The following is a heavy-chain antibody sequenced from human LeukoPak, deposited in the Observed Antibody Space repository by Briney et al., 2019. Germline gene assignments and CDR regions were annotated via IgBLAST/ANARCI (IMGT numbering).Heavy chain of an antibody. D-gene: IGHD2-2*01. CDR3: ATVSSSTSWTAFDY. CDR2: FDPEDGET. J-gene: IGHJ4*02. CDR1: GYTLTELS. V-gene: IGHV1-24*01. Sequence: ASVKVSCKASGYTLTELSMHWVRQAPGKGLEWTGGFDPEDGETIYAQKFQGRVTMTEDTSTDTAYMELSSLRSEDTAVYYCATVSSSTSWTAFDYWGQGTLVTVSS.